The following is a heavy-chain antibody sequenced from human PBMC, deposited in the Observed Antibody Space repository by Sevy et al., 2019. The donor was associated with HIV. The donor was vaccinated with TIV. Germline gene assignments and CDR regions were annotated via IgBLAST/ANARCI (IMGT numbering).Heavy chain of an antibody. J-gene: IGHJ4*02. CDR1: GGSISSSSYY. V-gene: IGHV4-39*01. CDR2: IYYSGST. CDR3: ASHSMAAVLGY. D-gene: IGHD3-16*01. Sequence: SETLSLTCTVSGGSISSSSYYWGWIRQPPGKGLEWIGSIYYSGSTYYNPSLKSRVTISVDTSKNQFSLKLSSVTAADTAVSYCASHSMAAVLGYWGQGTLVTVSS.